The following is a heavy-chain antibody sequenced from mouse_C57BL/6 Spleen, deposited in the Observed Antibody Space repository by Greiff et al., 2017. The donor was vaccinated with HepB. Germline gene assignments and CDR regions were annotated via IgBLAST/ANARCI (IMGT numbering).Heavy chain of an antibody. V-gene: IGHV1-61*01. CDR2: IYPSDSET. Sequence: QVQLKQSGAELVRPGSSVKLSCKASGYTFTSYWMDWVKQRPGQGLEWIGNIYPSDSETHYNQKFKDKATLTVDKSSSTAYMQLSSLTSEDSAVYYCARSAGYPLAYWGQGTLVTVSA. D-gene: IGHD3-1*01. CDR1: GYTFTSYW. J-gene: IGHJ3*01. CDR3: ARSAGYPLAY.